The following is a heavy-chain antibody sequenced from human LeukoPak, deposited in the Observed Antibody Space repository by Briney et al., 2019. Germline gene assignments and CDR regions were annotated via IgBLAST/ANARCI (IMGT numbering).Heavy chain of an antibody. CDR1: GFTFSSYG. J-gene: IGHJ4*02. D-gene: IGHD6-13*01. CDR2: ISYDGSNK. CDR3: AKAGSWYGRAIDY. Sequence: GGSLRLSCAASGFTFSSYGMHWVRQAPGKGLEWVAVISYDGSNKYYADSVEGRFTISRDNSKNTLYLQMNSLRAEDTAVYYCAKAGSWYGRAIDYWGQGTLVTVSS. V-gene: IGHV3-30*18.